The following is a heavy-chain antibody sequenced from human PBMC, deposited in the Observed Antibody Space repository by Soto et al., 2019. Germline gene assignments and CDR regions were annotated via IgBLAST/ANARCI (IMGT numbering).Heavy chain of an antibody. Sequence: KTSETLSLTCSVSGASVTSGNYYWSWVRQPPGERLEWIGNSWYGGTTNYNPSLNSRVNIERDMFKNQFSLKLTSVTAADPAIYYSARYFYSSPGEKWLDPGGQGIPDTVSS. J-gene: IGHJ5*02. CDR1: GASVTSGNYY. D-gene: IGHD2-21*01. V-gene: IGHV4-61*01. CDR2: SWYGGTT. CDR3: ARYFYSSPGEKWLDP.